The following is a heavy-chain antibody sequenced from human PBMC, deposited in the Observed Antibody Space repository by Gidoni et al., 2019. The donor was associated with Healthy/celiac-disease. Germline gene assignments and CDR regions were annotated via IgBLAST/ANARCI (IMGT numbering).Heavy chain of an antibody. D-gene: IGHD3-9*01. CDR2: IDRDDDK. CDR1: GFSLSTSGMC. V-gene: IGHV2-70*01. J-gene: IGHJ3*02. CDR3: ARTTSYYDILTGYYIGGGVGAFDI. Sequence: QVTLRESGPALVKPTQTLTLTCTFSGFSLSTSGMCVSWIRQPPGKALEWLALIDRDDDKYYSTSLKTRLTISKDTSKNQVVLTMTNMDPVDTATYYCARTTSYYDILTGYYIGGGVGAFDIWGQGTMVTVSS.